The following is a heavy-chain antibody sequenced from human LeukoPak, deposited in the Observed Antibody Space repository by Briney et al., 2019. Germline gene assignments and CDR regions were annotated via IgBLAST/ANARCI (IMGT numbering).Heavy chain of an antibody. CDR2: ISGSGGST. CDR1: GFTFSSYA. V-gene: IGHV3-23*01. CDR3: VRDGEGVAISVNYWFDP. J-gene: IGHJ5*02. D-gene: IGHD3-10*01. Sequence: GGSLRLSCAASGFTFSSYAMSWVRQAPGKGLEWVSAISGSGGSTYYADSVKGRFTISRDNSKNTPYLQMNSLRAEDTAVYYCVRDGEGVAISVNYWFDPWGQGTLVTVSS.